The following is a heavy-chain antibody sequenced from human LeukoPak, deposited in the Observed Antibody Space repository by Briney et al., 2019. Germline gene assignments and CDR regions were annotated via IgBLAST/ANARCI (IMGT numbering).Heavy chain of an antibody. Sequence: GGSLRLSCAASGFTFSSYAMHWVRQAPGKGLEGVAVISYDGSNKYYADSVKGRFTISRDNSKNTLYLQMNSLRAEDTAVYYCAKDGIVATIGGEYYFDYWGQGTLVTVSP. CDR3: AKDGIVATIGGEYYFDY. D-gene: IGHD5-12*01. CDR1: GFTFSSYA. V-gene: IGHV3-30*04. J-gene: IGHJ4*02. CDR2: ISYDGSNK.